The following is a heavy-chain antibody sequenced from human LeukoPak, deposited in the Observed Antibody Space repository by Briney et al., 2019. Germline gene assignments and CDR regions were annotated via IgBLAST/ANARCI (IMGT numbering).Heavy chain of an antibody. CDR2: ISYDGSNK. V-gene: IGHV3-30-3*01. J-gene: IGHJ4*02. CDR3: ARGQVLRFLEWLYYFDY. Sequence: GGSLRLSCAASGFTFSSYAMHWVRQAPGKGQEWVAVISYDGSNKYYADSVKGRFTISRDNSKNTLYLQMNSLRAEDTAVYYCARGQVLRFLEWLYYFDYWGQGTLVTVSS. D-gene: IGHD3-3*01. CDR1: GFTFSSYA.